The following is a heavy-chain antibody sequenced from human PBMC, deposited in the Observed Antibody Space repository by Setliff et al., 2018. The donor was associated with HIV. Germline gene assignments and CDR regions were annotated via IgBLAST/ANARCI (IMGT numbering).Heavy chain of an antibody. CDR1: GGSVNSYH. V-gene: IGHV4-59*08. Sequence: SETLSLTCSVSGGSVNSYHWSWNRQPPGKGLEWIGYIYKSGTTNYSPSLKSRVTISAGPSKNQFFLKLTSVTAADTAVYYCGRLSETAMASFDSWGQGILVTVSS. D-gene: IGHD2-21*02. J-gene: IGHJ4*02. CDR2: IYKSGTT. CDR3: GRLSETAMASFDS.